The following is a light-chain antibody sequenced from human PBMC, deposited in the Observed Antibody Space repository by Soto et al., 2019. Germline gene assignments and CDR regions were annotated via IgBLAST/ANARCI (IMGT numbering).Light chain of an antibody. V-gene: IGLV2-11*01. CDR3: CSYAGSYTLV. CDR2: AVT. CDR1: NGDVGAYNH. J-gene: IGLJ2*01. Sequence: QSALTQPRSVSGSPGQSVTISCTGTNGDVGAYNHVSWYQQHPGKVPKLIIYAVTKRPSGVPDRFSGSKSGNTASLTISGLQAEDEADYYCCSYAGSYTLVFGGGTKLTVL.